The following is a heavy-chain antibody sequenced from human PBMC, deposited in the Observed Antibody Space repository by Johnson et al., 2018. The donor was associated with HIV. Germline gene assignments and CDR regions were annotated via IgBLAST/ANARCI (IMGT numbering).Heavy chain of an antibody. D-gene: IGHD6-13*01. J-gene: IGHJ3*02. V-gene: IGHV3-13*01. CDR1: GFIFSSYA. Sequence: VQLVESGGGVVQPGRSLRLSCAASGFIFSSYAMYWVRQATGKGLEWVSAIGTAGDTYYPGSVKGRFTISRENAKNSLYLQMNSLRAEDTAFYYCARWQQLVHGPFDIWGQGTMVTVSS. CDR3: ARWQQLVHGPFDI. CDR2: IGTAGDT.